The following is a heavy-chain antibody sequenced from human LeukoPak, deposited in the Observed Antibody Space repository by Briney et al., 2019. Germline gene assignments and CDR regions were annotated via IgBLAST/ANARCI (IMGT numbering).Heavy chain of an antibody. J-gene: IGHJ4*02. V-gene: IGHV3-49*04. CDR1: GFTFGDYA. CDR2: IRSKAYGGTT. D-gene: IGHD6-13*01. CDR3: TRAPLESSWTRGVFDY. Sequence: PGGSLRLSCTASGFTFGDYAMSWVRQAPGKGLEWVGFIRSKAYGGTTEYAASVKGRFTISRDDSKSISYLQMNSLKTEDTAVYYCTRAPLESSWTRGVFDYWGQGTLVTVSS.